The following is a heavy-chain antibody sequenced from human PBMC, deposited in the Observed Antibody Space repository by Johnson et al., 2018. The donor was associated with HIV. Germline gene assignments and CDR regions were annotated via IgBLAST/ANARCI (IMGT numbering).Heavy chain of an antibody. D-gene: IGHD6-6*01. CDR2: INSDGSST. CDR1: GFTFSSYG. J-gene: IGHJ3*02. Sequence: QVQLVESGGGVVQPGGSLRLSCAASGFTFSSYGMHWVRQAPGKGLEWVSRINSDGSSTSYADSVKGRFTISRDNSKNTRYLQMNSLRAEDTALYYCARGFLVSSSAGLDAFDIWGQGTMVTVSS. V-gene: IGHV3-NL1*01. CDR3: ARGFLVSSSAGLDAFDI.